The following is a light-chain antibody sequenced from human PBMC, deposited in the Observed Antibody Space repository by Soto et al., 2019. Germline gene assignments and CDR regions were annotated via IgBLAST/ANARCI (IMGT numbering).Light chain of an antibody. Sequence: EVVMTQSPATLFASAGERATLSCRASQSVNANLAWYQQKPGQAPRLRIHGASNRATGIPARFSGSGFGTEFILTISSLQSEDFAVYYCQQYNTWLWTFGQGTKVEI. CDR2: GAS. CDR1: QSVNAN. J-gene: IGKJ1*01. V-gene: IGKV3-15*01. CDR3: QQYNTWLWT.